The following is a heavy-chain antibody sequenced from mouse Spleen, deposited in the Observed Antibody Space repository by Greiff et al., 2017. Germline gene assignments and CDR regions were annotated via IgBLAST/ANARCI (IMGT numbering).Heavy chain of an antibody. CDR1: GFTFSSYA. D-gene: IGHD3-2*02. V-gene: IGHV5-9-1*02. Sequence: EVQRVESGEGLVKPGGSLKLSCAASGFTFSSYAMSWVRQTPEKRLEWVAYISSGGDYIYYADTVKGRFTISRDNARNTLYLQMSSLKSEDTAMYYCTRDAGAAQAKGDYFDYWGQGTTLTVSS. CDR2: ISSGGDYI. J-gene: IGHJ2*01. CDR3: TRDAGAAQAKGDYFDY.